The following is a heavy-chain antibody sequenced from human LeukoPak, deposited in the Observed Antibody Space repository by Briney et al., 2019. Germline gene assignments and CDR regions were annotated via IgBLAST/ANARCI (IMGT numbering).Heavy chain of an antibody. J-gene: IGHJ4*02. CDR1: GLTVSSNY. CDR3: ARVVMTTFGGASLPDY. CDR2: MYSGGST. Sequence: GGSLRLSCAASGLTVSSNYMSWVRQAPGKGLEWVSVMYSGGSTYYADSVKGRFTISSDNSKNTLYLQMNSLRAAGTAVYYCARVVMTTFGGASLPDYWGQGTLVTVSS. V-gene: IGHV3-66*01. D-gene: IGHD3-16*01.